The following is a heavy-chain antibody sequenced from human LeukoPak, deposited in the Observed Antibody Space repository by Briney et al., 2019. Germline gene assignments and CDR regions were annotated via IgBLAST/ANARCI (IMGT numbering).Heavy chain of an antibody. D-gene: IGHD3-10*01. V-gene: IGHV5-51*01. CDR1: GYSFTSYW. Sequence: GESLKISCKGSGYSFTSYWIGWVRQMPGKGLEWMGIIYPGDSDTRYSPSFQGQVTISADKSISTAYLQWSSLKASDTAMYYCAIEGHYYGSGSYYNPLPSNHDAFDIWGQGTMVTVSS. J-gene: IGHJ3*02. CDR2: IYPGDSDT. CDR3: AIEGHYYGSGSYYNPLPSNHDAFDI.